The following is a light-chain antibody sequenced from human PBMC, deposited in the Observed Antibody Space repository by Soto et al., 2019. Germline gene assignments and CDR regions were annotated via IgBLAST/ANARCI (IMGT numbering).Light chain of an antibody. CDR1: QSVSSN. CDR2: GAS. V-gene: IGKV3-15*01. CDR3: QQYNNWPFT. Sequence: EIVMAQSPVTLSVSPGERVTLSCRASQSVSSNLAWYQQKPGQAPRLLIYGASTRATGIPASFIGNGSGTEFTLTASSLQPEDFAVYYCQQYNNWPFTFGPGTRWIS. J-gene: IGKJ3*01.